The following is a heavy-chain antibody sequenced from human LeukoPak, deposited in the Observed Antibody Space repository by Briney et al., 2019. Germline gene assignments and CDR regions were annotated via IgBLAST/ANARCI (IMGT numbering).Heavy chain of an antibody. CDR3: ARGDGVITALFDY. D-gene: IGHD3-22*01. V-gene: IGHV4-30-2*01. CDR1: SGSISSGGYS. Sequence: PSQTLSLTCTVSSGSISSGGYSWSWIRQPPGKGLEWIAYIYHSGSTYYNPSLKGRVTISLDRSKNQFSLRLSSVTAADTAIYYCARGDGVITALFDYWGQGTLVTVSS. CDR2: IYHSGST. J-gene: IGHJ4*02.